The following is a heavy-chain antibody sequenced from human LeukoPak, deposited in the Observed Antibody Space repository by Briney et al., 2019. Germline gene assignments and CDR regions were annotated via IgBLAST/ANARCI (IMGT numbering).Heavy chain of an antibody. CDR1: GYSFNTFM. J-gene: IGHJ4*02. CDR3: ARSSGQQLIRDFDY. D-gene: IGHD6-13*01. V-gene: IGHV5-51*01. Sequence: GESLKISCQTSGYSFNTFMIAWVRQAPGRGLEWMGLVYPLDSETRYSPSFQGQVTISADKSISTAYLQWSSLKASDTAMYYCARSSGQQLIRDFDYWGQGTLVTVSS. CDR2: VYPLDSET.